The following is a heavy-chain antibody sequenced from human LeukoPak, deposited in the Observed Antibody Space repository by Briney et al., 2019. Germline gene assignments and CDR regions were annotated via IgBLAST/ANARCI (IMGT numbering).Heavy chain of an antibody. V-gene: IGHV1-69*05. J-gene: IGHJ3*02. Sequence: SVKVSCKASGGTFSSYAISWVRQAPGQGLEWMGRIIPIFGTANYAQKFQGRVTITTDESTSTAYMELSSLRSEDTAVYYCARDVRVTVGIDAFDIWGQGTMVTVSS. CDR1: GGTFSSYA. CDR3: ARDVRVTVGIDAFDI. CDR2: IIPIFGTA. D-gene: IGHD3-10*02.